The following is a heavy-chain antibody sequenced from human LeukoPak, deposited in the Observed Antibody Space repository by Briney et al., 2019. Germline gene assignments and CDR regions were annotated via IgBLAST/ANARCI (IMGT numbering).Heavy chain of an antibody. Sequence: SETLSLTCTVSGGSISSYYWSWIRQPAGKGLEWIGRIYTSGSTNYNPSLKSRVTMSVDTSKNQFSLKLSSVTAADTAVYYCARQVTMVRGVITVAFDIWGQGTMVTVSS. J-gene: IGHJ3*02. V-gene: IGHV4-4*07. CDR2: IYTSGST. CDR3: ARQVTMVRGVITVAFDI. D-gene: IGHD3-10*01. CDR1: GGSISSYY.